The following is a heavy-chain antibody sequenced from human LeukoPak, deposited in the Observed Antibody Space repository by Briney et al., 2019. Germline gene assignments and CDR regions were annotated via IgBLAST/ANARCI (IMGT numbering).Heavy chain of an antibody. CDR3: ARDWAPDGIQEYYFDY. CDR2: INPSGGST. J-gene: IGHJ4*02. D-gene: IGHD1-26*01. Sequence: ASVKVSCKASGYTFTSYYMHWVRQAPGQGLEWMGIINPSGGSTSYAQKFQGRVTMTRDTSTSTVYMELSSLGSEDTAVYYCARDWAPDGIQEYYFDYWGQGTLVTVSS. CDR1: GYTFTSYY. V-gene: IGHV1-46*01.